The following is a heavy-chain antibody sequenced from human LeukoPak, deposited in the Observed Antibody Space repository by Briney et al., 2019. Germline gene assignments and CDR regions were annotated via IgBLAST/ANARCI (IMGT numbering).Heavy chain of an antibody. D-gene: IGHD3-16*01. V-gene: IGHV4-34*01. Sequence: SETLSLTCAVYGGSFSGYYWSWIRQPPGKGLEWIGEINHSGSTYYNPSLKSRVTISVDTSKNQFSLKLSSVTAADTAVYYCARLQRLGELYWGQGTLVTVSS. J-gene: IGHJ4*02. CDR2: INHSGST. CDR3: ARLQRLGELY. CDR1: GGSFSGYY.